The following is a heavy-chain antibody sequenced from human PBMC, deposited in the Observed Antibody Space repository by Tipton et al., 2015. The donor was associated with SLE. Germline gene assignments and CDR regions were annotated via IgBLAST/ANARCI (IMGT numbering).Heavy chain of an antibody. D-gene: IGHD4-17*01. CDR1: GGPIRSSNW. CDR2: IHHSGST. V-gene: IGHV4-4*02. J-gene: IGHJ4*02. Sequence: TLSLTCAVSGGPIRSSNWWSWVRQPPGKGLEWIGEIHHSGSTNSNPSLKSRVTISVDKSKNQFSLKLSSVTVADTAVYYCAKDYNHDNADYNWGQGTLVIVSS. CDR3: AKDYNHDNADYN.